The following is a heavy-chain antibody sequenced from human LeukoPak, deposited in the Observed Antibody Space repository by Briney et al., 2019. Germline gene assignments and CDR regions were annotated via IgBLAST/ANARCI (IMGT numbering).Heavy chain of an antibody. CDR2: IYYSGST. CDR3: ARQRYSSSVDY. CDR1: GGSISSSSYY. Sequence: KPSETLSLTCPVSGGSISSSSYYWGWIRQPPGKGLEWIGSIYYSGSTYYNPSLKSRVTISVDTSKNQFSLKLSSVTAANTAVYYCARQRYSSSVDYWGQGTLVTVSS. V-gene: IGHV4-39*01. D-gene: IGHD6-13*01. J-gene: IGHJ4*02.